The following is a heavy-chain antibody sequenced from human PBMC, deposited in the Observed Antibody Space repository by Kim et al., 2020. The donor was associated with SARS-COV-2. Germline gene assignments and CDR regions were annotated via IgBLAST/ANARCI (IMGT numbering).Heavy chain of an antibody. CDR3: ASSLDRLPQYYYDSSGYYSNVRTVPY. CDR2: IIPILGIA. V-gene: IGHV1-69*02. Sequence: SVKVSCKASGGTFSSYTISWVRQAPGQGLEWMGRIIPILGIANYAQKFQGRVTITADKSTSTAYMELSSLRSEDTAVYYCASSLDRLPQYYYDSSGYYSNVRTVPYWGQGTLVTVSS. J-gene: IGHJ4*02. CDR1: GGTFSSYT. D-gene: IGHD3-22*01.